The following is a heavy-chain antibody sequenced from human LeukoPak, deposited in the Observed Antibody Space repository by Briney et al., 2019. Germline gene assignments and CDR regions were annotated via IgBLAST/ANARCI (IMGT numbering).Heavy chain of an antibody. D-gene: IGHD4-11*01. CDR2: IWATGST. CDR1: GGSISSHY. CDR3: ARVRAYSDFVGNFDL. J-gene: IGHJ2*01. Sequence: RPSETLSLTCTVSGGSISSHYWSWIRQPAGKRLEWIGRIWATGSTVDNPSFRSRLTLSIDRSKSQLSLELTSMTAADSAVYYCARVRAYSDFVGNFDLWGHGIPVTVSS. V-gene: IGHV4-4*07.